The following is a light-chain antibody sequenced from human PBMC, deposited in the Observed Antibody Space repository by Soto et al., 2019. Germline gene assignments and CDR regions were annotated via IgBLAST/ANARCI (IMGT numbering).Light chain of an antibody. Sequence: EIVMPQSPATLSLSPGEGATLSCRASQSISNNLAWYQQRLGQAPRLLIYGASTRATGIPARFSGSGSGTEFTLSISRLQSEDFALYYCQQYYNWRAITFGQGTRLGI. V-gene: IGKV3D-15*01. CDR3: QQYYNWRAIT. CDR1: QSISNN. J-gene: IGKJ5*01. CDR2: GAS.